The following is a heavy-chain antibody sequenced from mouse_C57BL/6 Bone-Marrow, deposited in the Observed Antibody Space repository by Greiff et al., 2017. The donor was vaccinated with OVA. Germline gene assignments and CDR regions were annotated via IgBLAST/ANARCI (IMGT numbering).Heavy chain of an antibody. V-gene: IGHV5-2*01. CDR1: EYEFPSHD. D-gene: IGHD3-1*01. Sequence: EVKLMESGGGLVQPGESLKLSCESNEYEFPSHDMSWVRKTPEKRLELVAAINSDGGSTYYPDTMERRFIISRDNTKKTLYLQMSSLRSEDTALYYCATPTGLYYAMDYWGQGTSVTVSS. J-gene: IGHJ4*01. CDR2: INSDGGST. CDR3: ATPTGLYYAMDY.